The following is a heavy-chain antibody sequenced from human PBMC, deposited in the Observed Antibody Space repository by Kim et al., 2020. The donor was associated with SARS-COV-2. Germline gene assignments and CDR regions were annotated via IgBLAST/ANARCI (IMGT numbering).Heavy chain of an antibody. V-gene: IGHV3-9*01. Sequence: GGSLRLSCAASGFTFGDYAMHWVRQAPGKGLEWVSGISWDGGSIGYADSVKGRFTISRDNAKSSLYLQMNSLRAEDTALYYCARGGYSSGVGYFDYWGQGTLVTVSS. J-gene: IGHJ4*02. CDR3: ARGGYSSGVGYFDY. D-gene: IGHD6-25*01. CDR2: ISWDGGSI. CDR1: GFTFGDYA.